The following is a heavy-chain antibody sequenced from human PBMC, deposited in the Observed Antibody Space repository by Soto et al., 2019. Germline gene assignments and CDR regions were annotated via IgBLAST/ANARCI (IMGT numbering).Heavy chain of an antibody. Sequence: GSLRLSCAASGFTFSSYGMHWVRQAPGKGLEWVAVISYDGSNKYYADSVKGRFTISRDNSKNTLYLQMNSLRAEDTAVYYCTSGVRTPSNSSSSISYWGQGTLVTVSS. CDR1: GFTFSSYG. D-gene: IGHD6-6*01. CDR2: ISYDGSNK. V-gene: IGHV3-30*03. CDR3: TSGVRTPSNSSSSISY. J-gene: IGHJ4*02.